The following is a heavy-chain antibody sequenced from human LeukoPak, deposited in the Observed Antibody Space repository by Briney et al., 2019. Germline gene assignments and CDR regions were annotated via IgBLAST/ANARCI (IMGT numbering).Heavy chain of an antibody. J-gene: IGHJ3*02. CDR2: IYSGGNT. D-gene: IGHD1-26*01. CDR1: GFTVSSNY. Sequence: GGSLRLSCAASGFTVSSNYMSWVRQAPGKGLEWVSVIYSGGNTYYADSVKGRFTISRDNSKNTLYLQMNSLRAEDTAVYYCAREGWELLRAFDIWGQGTMVTVPS. CDR3: AREGWELLRAFDI. V-gene: IGHV3-53*01.